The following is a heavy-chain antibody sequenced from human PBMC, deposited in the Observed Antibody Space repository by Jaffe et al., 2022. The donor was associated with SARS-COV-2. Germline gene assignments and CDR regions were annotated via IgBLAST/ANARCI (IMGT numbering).Heavy chain of an antibody. CDR3: AREHKYYDSSGYPDY. Sequence: QVQLVESGGGVVQPGRSLRLSCAASGFTFSSYAMHWVRQAPGKGLEWVAVISYDGSNKYYADSVKGRFTISRDNSKNTLYLQMNSLRAEDTAVYYCAREHKYYDSSGYPDYWGQGTLVTVSS. J-gene: IGHJ4*02. D-gene: IGHD3-22*01. V-gene: IGHV3-30*04. CDR2: ISYDGSNK. CDR1: GFTFSSYA.